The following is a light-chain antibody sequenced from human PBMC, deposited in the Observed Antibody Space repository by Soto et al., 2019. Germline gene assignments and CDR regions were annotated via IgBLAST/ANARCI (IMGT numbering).Light chain of an antibody. CDR2: EGT. CDR3: SSYSSGSTLLL. J-gene: IGLJ2*01. V-gene: IGLV2-14*02. Sequence: QSALTQPASVSGSPGQSITISCTGTSSDVGSYNLVSWYQQLPGKAPKVIIYEGTKRPSGVSNRFSGSKSGNTASLTISGLQAADEADYYCSSYSSGSTLLLFGGGTKLTVL. CDR1: SSDVGSYNL.